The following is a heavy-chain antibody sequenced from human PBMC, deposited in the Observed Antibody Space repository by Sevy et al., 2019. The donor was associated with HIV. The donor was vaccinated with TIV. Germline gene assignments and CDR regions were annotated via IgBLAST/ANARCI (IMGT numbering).Heavy chain of an antibody. CDR3: AKDLSGWSTVAGDY. CDR1: GFTFSSYA. CDR2: ISGSGGST. J-gene: IGHJ4*02. Sequence: GGSLRLSCAASGFTFSSYAMSWVRQAPGKGLEWVSAISGSGGSTYYAHSVKGRFTISRDNSKNTLYLKMNSLRAEDTAVYYCAKDLSGWSTVAGDYWGQGTLVTVSS. D-gene: IGHD6-19*01. V-gene: IGHV3-23*01.